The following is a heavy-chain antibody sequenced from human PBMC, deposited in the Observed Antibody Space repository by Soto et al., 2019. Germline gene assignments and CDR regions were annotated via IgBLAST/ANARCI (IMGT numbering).Heavy chain of an antibody. CDR3: ARAPRGLSAAVASIDY. J-gene: IGHJ4*02. V-gene: IGHV3-13*04. Sequence: EVQLVESGGGLVQPGGSLRLSCAASGFTFSSYDMHWVRQATGKGLEWVSAIGTAGDTYYPGSVKGRFTISRENAKNSLYLQMNSLRAGDTAVYYCARAPRGLSAAVASIDYWGQGTLVTVSS. D-gene: IGHD6-19*01. CDR1: GFTFSSYD. CDR2: IGTAGDT.